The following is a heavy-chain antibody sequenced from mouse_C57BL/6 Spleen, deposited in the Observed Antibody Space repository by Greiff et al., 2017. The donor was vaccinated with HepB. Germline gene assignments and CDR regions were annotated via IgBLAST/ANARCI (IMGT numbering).Heavy chain of an antibody. V-gene: IGHV5-17*01. CDR1: GFTFSDYG. CDR3: ARRYYYAMDY. CDR2: ISSGSSTI. Sequence: EVKLVESGGGLVKPGGSLKLSCAASGFTFSDYGMHWVRQAPEKGLEWVAYISSGSSTIYYADTVKGRFTISRDNAKNTLFLQMTSLRSEDTAMYYCARRYYYAMDYWGQGTSVPVSS. J-gene: IGHJ4*01.